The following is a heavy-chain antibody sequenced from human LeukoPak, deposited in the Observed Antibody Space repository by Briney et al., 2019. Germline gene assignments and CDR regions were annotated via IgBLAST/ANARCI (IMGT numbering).Heavy chain of an antibody. V-gene: IGHV3-21*01. J-gene: IGHJ6*03. CDR3: AKEASIAVAGTHNYYYMDV. CDR1: GFTFSTYS. CDR2: ISSSSSYI. Sequence: PGGSLRLSCAASGFTFSTYSMNWVRQVPGQGLEWVSSISSSSSYIYYADSVKGRFTISRDNAKNSLYLQMNSLRAEDTAVYYCAKEASIAVAGTHNYYYMDVWGKGTTVTVSS. D-gene: IGHD6-19*01.